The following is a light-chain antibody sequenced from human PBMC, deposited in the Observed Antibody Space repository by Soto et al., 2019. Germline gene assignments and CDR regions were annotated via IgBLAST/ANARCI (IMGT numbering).Light chain of an antibody. CDR3: RHYGSSPPMYT. CDR2: GIS. J-gene: IGKJ2*01. CDR1: QSVNNIY. V-gene: IGKV3-20*01. Sequence: DIVLTQSPGTLSLSPGERASLSCRASQSVNNIYLAWYQQKPGQAPRLLIYGISSRATGIPDRFSGSGSGTDFTLTISRLEPEDFAVYYCRHYGSSPPMYTFGQGTKLEIK.